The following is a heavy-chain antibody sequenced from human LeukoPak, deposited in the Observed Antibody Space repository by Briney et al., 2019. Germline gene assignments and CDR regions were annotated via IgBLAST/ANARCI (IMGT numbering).Heavy chain of an antibody. J-gene: IGHJ4*02. Sequence: TGGSLRLSCAASGFTFSSYWMSWVRQAPGKGLEWVANIKQDGSEKYYVDSVKGRFTISRDNAKNSLYLQMNSLRAEDTAVYYCARVEGSWELRPFDYWGQGTLVTVSS. CDR3: ARVEGSWELRPFDY. CDR2: IKQDGSEK. V-gene: IGHV3-7*01. D-gene: IGHD1-26*01. CDR1: GFTFSSYW.